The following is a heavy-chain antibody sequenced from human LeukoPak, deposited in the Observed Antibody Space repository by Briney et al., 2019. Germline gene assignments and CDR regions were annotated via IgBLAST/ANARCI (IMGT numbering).Heavy chain of an antibody. CDR3: ANARWFLDY. CDR1: GFTFSTYW. Sequence: GGSLRLSCAASGFTFSTYWLTWVRQAPGKGLEWVSGISDSGDGTYYADSVKGRFTISVDSSKNTLYLQMNSLRAEDTAVYYCANARWFLDYWGQGTPVTVSS. D-gene: IGHD4-23*01. V-gene: IGHV3-23*01. J-gene: IGHJ4*02. CDR2: ISDSGDGT.